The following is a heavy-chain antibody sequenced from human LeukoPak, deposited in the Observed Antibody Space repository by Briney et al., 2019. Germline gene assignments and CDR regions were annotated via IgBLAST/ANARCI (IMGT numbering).Heavy chain of an antibody. D-gene: IGHD6-19*01. V-gene: IGHV4-4*07. CDR1: GGSISSYY. CDR3: ARSDSSGPYYYYMDV. J-gene: IGHJ6*03. CDR2: IYTSGST. Sequence: SETLSLTCTVSGGSISSYYWSWIRQPAGKGLEWIGRIYTSGSTNYNPSLKSRVTMSVDTSKNQFSLKLSSVTAADTAVYYCARSDSSGPYYYYMDVWGKGTTVTVSS.